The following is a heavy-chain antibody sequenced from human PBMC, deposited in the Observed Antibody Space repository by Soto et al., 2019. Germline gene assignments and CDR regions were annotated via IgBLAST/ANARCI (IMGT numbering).Heavy chain of an antibody. V-gene: IGHV3-33*01. CDR3: ASNIEGDFWSGSQAGMDV. J-gene: IGHJ6*02. D-gene: IGHD3-3*01. CDR2: IWYDGSNK. CDR1: GFTFSSYG. Sequence: QVQLVESGGGVVQPGRSLRLSCAASGFTFSSYGMHWVRQAPGKGLEWVAVIWYDGSNKYYADSVKGRFTISRDNSKNTLYLQMNSLRAEDTAVYYCASNIEGDFWSGSQAGMDVWGQGTTVTVSS.